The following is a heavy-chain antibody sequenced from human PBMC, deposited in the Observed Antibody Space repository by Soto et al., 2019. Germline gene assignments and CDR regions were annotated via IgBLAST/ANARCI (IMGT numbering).Heavy chain of an antibody. CDR2: VHDSWGA. CDR3: VRQGYGPLHGLVDV. CDR1: GGSMSGYY. J-gene: IGHJ6*02. D-gene: IGHD5-18*01. V-gene: IGHV4-59*08. Sequence: PSETLSLTCTVSGGSMSGYYWSWIRLPPGKPMEWIGYVHDSWGAAYNPSLRSRVAIALDTSKSQFPLSRTSVTATYTAMYSCVRQGYGPLHGLVDVWGQATPATVSS.